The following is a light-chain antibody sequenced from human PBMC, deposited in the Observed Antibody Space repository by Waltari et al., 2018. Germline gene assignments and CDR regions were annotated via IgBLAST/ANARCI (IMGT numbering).Light chain of an antibody. Sequence: EVVLTQSPGTLSLSPGERATLACRASQSVSSFLAWSQQKPGQAPRLLIYQASNRATGIPDRFSGSGSGTDFSLTISRLEPEDFAVYYCQNHERLPATFGQGTKVEI. CDR1: QSVSSF. V-gene: IGKV3-20*01. CDR3: QNHERLPAT. CDR2: QAS. J-gene: IGKJ1*01.